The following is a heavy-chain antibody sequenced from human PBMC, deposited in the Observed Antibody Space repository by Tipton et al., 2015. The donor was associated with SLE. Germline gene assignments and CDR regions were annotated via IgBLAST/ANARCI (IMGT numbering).Heavy chain of an antibody. J-gene: IGHJ2*01. CDR3: ARRGIAVAGIHWYFDL. Sequence: LRLSCTVSGGSISSYYWSWIRQPPGKGLEWIGYIYYSGSTNYNPSLKSRVTISVDTSKNQFSLKLSSVTAADTAVYYCARRGIAVAGIHWYFDLWGRGTLVTVSS. CDR1: GGSISSYY. CDR2: IYYSGST. D-gene: IGHD6-19*01. V-gene: IGHV4-59*08.